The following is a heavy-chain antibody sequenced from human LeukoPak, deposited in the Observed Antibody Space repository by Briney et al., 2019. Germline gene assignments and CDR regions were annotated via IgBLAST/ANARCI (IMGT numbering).Heavy chain of an antibody. D-gene: IGHD3-10*01. CDR3: AREVYYYSSGSYYNFDY. CDR2: ISSSGNT. CDR1: DASISTYY. V-gene: IGHV4-4*07. J-gene: IGHJ4*02. Sequence: SETLSLTCTVSDASISTYYWSWIRPPAGKGLELIGHISSSGNTNYNPSLKSRVTMSVDTSKNHFSLKLTSVTAADTAVYYCAREVYYYSSGSYYNFDYWGQGTLVTVSS.